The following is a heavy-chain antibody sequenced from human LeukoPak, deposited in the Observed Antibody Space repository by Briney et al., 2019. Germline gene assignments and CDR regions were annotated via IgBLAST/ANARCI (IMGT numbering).Heavy chain of an antibody. CDR1: GFTFSSYE. CDR3: ARIDYGSGSYYFDY. V-gene: IGHV3-48*03. CDR2: ISSSGSTI. D-gene: IGHD3-10*01. J-gene: IGHJ4*02. Sequence: GGSLRLSCAASGFTFSSYEMNWVRQAPGKGLEWVSYISSSGSTIYYADSVKGRFTISRDNAKNSLYLQMNSLRAEDTAVYYCARIDYGSGSYYFDYWGQGTLVTVSS.